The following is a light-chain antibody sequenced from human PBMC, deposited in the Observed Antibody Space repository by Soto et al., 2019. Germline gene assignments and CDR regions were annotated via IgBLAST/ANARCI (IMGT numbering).Light chain of an antibody. Sequence: EIVMTQSPATLSVSPGERATLSCRASQSVSSNLAWYQQKPGQAPRLLIYGASTRATGIPARFSGSASGTEFTLTIRSLQSEDFAVYDCQEYNNWPRTFGQGTQVEIE. CDR3: QEYNNWPRT. CDR2: GAS. CDR1: QSVSSN. J-gene: IGKJ1*01. V-gene: IGKV3-15*01.